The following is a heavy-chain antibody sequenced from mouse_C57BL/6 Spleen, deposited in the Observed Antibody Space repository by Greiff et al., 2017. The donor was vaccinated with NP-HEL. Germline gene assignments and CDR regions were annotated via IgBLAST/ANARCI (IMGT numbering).Heavy chain of an antibody. J-gene: IGHJ4*01. Sequence: QVQLQQPGAELVMPGASVKLSCKASGYTFTSYWMHWVKQRPGQGLEWIGEIDPSDSYTNYNQKFKGKSTLTVDKSSSTAYMQLSSLTSEDSAVYYCATVVDYYAMDYWGQGTSVTVSS. D-gene: IGHD1-1*01. CDR1: GYTFTSYW. CDR2: IDPSDSYT. CDR3: ATVVDYYAMDY. V-gene: IGHV1-69*01.